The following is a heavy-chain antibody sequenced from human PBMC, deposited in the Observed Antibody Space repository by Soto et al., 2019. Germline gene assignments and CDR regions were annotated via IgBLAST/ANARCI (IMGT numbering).Heavy chain of an antibody. CDR2: ISYDGSNK. CDR3: VKELLLYYDSSGPSSDN. V-gene: IGHV3-30*18. J-gene: IGHJ4*01. Sequence: PGGSLGLSCAASGFTFSSYGMHWVRQAPGKGLEWVAVISYDGSNKYYADSVKGRFTISRDNSKNTLYLQMNSLRAEDTAVYYCVKELLLYYDSSGPSSDNWCHETLVIVS. CDR1: GFTFSSYG. D-gene: IGHD3-22*01.